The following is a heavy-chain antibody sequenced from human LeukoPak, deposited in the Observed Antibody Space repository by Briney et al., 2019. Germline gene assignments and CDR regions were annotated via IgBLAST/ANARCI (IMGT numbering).Heavy chain of an antibody. D-gene: IGHD1-26*01. CDR3: AKPFGGYSGSYYDY. CDR2: ISGSGGST. CDR1: GFTFSSYA. Sequence: GGSLRLSCAASGFTFSSYAMSWVRQAPGKGLEWVSAISGSGGSTYYADSVKGRFTISRDNSKNTLHLQMNSLRAEDTAVYYCAKPFGGYSGSYYDYWGQGTLVTVSS. J-gene: IGHJ4*02. V-gene: IGHV3-23*01.